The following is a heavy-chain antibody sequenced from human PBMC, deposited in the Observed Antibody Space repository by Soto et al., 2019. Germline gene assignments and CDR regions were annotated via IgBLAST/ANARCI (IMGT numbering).Heavy chain of an antibody. CDR2: IWYDGSNK. D-gene: IGHD2-15*01. Sequence: GGSLRLSCAASGFTFSSYGMHWVRQAPGKGLEWVAVIWYDGSNKYYADSVKGRFTISRDNSKNTLYLQMNSLRAEDTAVYYCGRAGVAHNWFDPWGQGTLVTVSS. J-gene: IGHJ5*02. CDR1: GFTFSSYG. CDR3: GRAGVAHNWFDP. V-gene: IGHV3-33*01.